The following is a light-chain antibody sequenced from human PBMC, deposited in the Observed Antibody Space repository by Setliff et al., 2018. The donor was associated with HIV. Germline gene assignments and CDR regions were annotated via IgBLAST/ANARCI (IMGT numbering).Light chain of an antibody. V-gene: IGLV2-14*03. J-gene: IGLJ1*01. CDR3: SSYAAIGTL. CDR1: RSDVGTYDY. Sequence: QSVLAQPASVSGSPGQSIVISCTGTRSDVGTYDYVSWYQQHPGKAPKLMIYEVSNRPSGVSNRFSGSKSGNTASLTTSGLQAEDEGDYYCSSYAAIGTLFGTGTKVTVL. CDR2: EVS.